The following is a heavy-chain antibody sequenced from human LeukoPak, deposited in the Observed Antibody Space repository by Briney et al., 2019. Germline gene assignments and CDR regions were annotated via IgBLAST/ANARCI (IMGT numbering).Heavy chain of an antibody. CDR2: ISWNSGSI. J-gene: IGHJ4*02. CDR1: GFTFDDYA. CDR3: AKAHWGSYDSSGYLVH. Sequence: GRSLRLSCAASGFTFDDYAMHWVRQAPGKGLGWVSGISWNSGSIGYADSVKGRFTISRDNAKNSLYLQMNSLRAEDTALYYCAKAHWGSYDSSGYLVHWGQGTLVTVSS. D-gene: IGHD3-22*01. V-gene: IGHV3-9*01.